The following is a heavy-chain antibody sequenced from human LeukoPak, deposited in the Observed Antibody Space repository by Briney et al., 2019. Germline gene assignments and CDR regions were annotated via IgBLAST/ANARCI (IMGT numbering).Heavy chain of an antibody. J-gene: IGHJ6*02. V-gene: IGHV1-18*01. CDR1: GYTFTSYG. D-gene: IGHD3-3*01. CDR2: ISAYNGNT. CDR3: ARAPYYDFWSGYHNHHPYYYYGMDV. Sequence: GASVTVSCTASGYTFTSYGISWVRQAPGQGLEWMGWISAYNGNTNYAQKLQGRVTMTTDTSTSTAYMELRSLRSDDTAVYYCARAPYYDFWSGYHNHHPYYYYGMDVWGQGTTVTVSS.